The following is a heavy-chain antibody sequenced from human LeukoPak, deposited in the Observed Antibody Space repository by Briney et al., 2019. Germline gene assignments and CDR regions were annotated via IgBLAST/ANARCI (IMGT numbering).Heavy chain of an antibody. Sequence: MPSETLSLTCTVSGGSISSYYWSWIRQPPGKGLEWIGYIYYSGSTNYNPSLKSRVTISVDTSKNQFSLKLSSVTAADTAVYYCARPSGTVWPLDPWGQGTLVTVSS. CDR1: GGSISSYY. J-gene: IGHJ5*02. V-gene: IGHV4-59*08. D-gene: IGHD3-3*01. CDR3: ARPSGTVWPLDP. CDR2: IYYSGST.